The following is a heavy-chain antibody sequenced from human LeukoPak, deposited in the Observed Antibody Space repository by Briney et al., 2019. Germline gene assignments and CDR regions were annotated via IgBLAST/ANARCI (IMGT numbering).Heavy chain of an antibody. V-gene: IGHV4-61*01. CDR3: ARGRSYGFDFDS. J-gene: IGHJ4*02. Sequence: SETLSLTCDVSGVSINTCCYYWTWIRQPPGKGLEWIGYKYYSGSTRYNSSLRSWLTISLDSSKNQFSLRLTSVTAADTAAYYCARGRSYGFDFDSWGPGTLVIVSS. CDR2: KYYSGST. D-gene: IGHD5-18*01. CDR1: GVSINTCCYY.